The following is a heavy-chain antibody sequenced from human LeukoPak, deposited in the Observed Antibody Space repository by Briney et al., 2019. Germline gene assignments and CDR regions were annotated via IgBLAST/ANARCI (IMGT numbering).Heavy chain of an antibody. V-gene: IGHV3-7*01. D-gene: IGHD3-16*02. CDR1: GFTLSSYW. J-gene: IGHJ4*02. CDR2: IKQDGSEK. Sequence: GGSLRLSCAAPGFTLSSYWMSWVRQAPGKGLEWVANIKQDGSEKYYVDSVKGRFTISRDNAKNSLYLQMNSLRAEDTAVYYCAREVITFGGVIDYWGQGTLVTVSS. CDR3: AREVITFGGVIDY.